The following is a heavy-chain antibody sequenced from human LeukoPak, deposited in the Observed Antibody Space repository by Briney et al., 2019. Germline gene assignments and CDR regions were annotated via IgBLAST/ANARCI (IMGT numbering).Heavy chain of an antibody. V-gene: IGHV3-48*04. CDR2: ISSSSSTI. J-gene: IGHJ6*03. Sequence: GGSLRLSCAASGFTFSSYSMNWVRQAPGKGLEWVSYISSSSSTIYYADSVKGRFTISRDNSKNSLYLQMNSLRTEDTALYYCAKDRILYNYYYMDVWGKGTTVTVSS. D-gene: IGHD2-15*01. CDR3: AKDRILYNYYYMDV. CDR1: GFTFSSYS.